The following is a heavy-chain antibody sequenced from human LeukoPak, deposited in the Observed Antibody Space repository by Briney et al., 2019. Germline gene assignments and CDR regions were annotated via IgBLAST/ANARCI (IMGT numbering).Heavy chain of an antibody. V-gene: IGHV3-33*01. J-gene: IGHJ6*02. D-gene: IGHD3-22*01. CDR2: IWHDGSHK. Sequence: GGSLRLSCAASGFTFSTYGMHWVRQAPGKGLEWVTVIWHDGSHKDYADSVKGRFTISRDIFSNTLYLQMSSLRAEDTARYYCARAPPYYYDSRGYHYERGNYYYGMDVWGQGTTVTVSS. CDR1: GFTFSTYG. CDR3: ARAPPYYYDSRGYHYERGNYYYGMDV.